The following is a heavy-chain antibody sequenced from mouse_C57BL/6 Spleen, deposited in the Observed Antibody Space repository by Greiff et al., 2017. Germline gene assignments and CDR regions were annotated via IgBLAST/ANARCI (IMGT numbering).Heavy chain of an antibody. CDR3: ARELGLNWYFDV. V-gene: IGHV5-4*01. CDR2: ISDGGSYT. D-gene: IGHD4-1*01. CDR1: GFTFSSYA. J-gene: IGHJ1*03. Sequence: EVKLVESGGGLVKPGGSLKLSCAASGFTFSSYAMSWVRQTPEKRLEWVATISDGGSYTYYPDNVKGRFTISRDNAKNNLYLQMSHLKSEDTAMYYCARELGLNWYFDVWGTGTTVTVSS.